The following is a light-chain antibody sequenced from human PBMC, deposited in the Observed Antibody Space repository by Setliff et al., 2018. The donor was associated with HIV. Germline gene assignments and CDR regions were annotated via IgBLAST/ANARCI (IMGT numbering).Light chain of an antibody. J-gene: IGLJ1*01. CDR2: DVS. V-gene: IGLV2-14*03. CDR3: SSYTSNNARV. CDR1: SSDVGAYNY. Sequence: SVLTQPASVSGSPGQSITISCTGTSSDVGAYNYVSWYQQYPAKAPKLLIYDVSVRPSGVSTRFSGSKPGNTASLTISGLQAEDEADYYCSSYTSNNARVFGTGTKVTVL.